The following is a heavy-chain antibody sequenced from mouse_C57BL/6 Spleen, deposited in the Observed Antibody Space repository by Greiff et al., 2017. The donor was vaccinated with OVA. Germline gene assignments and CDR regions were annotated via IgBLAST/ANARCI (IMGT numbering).Heavy chain of an antibody. Sequence: EVQLQQSGGGLVKPGGSLKLSCAASGFTFSSYAMSWVRQTPEKRLEWVATISDGGSYTYYPDNVKGRVTITRDNAKNNLYLQMSHLKSEDTAMYYCATGGDGGYFDYWGQGTTLTVSS. CDR1: GFTFSSYA. V-gene: IGHV5-4*01. CDR2: ISDGGSYT. CDR3: ATGGDGGYFDY. J-gene: IGHJ2*01. D-gene: IGHD2-3*01.